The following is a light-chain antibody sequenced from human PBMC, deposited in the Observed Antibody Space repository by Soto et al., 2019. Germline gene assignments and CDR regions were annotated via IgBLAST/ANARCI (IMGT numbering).Light chain of an antibody. CDR3: QQSYSTPPYT. V-gene: IGKV1-39*01. J-gene: IGKJ2*01. Sequence: DIQMTQSPSSLSTSVGDRVTITCRASQYINNYLNWYQQKPGKAPKLLIFAADNLQSGVPSRFSGSGSGTDFTLTISSLQPEDFATYYCQQSYSTPPYTFGQGTKLDMK. CDR2: AAD. CDR1: QYINNY.